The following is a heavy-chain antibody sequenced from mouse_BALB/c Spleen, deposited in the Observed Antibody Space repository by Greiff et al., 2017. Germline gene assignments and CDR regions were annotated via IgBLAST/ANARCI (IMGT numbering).Heavy chain of an antibody. D-gene: IGHD2-1*01. Sequence: VMLVESGPGLVAPSQSLSITCTVSGFSLTSYGVHWVRQPPGKGLEWLGVIWAGGSTNYNSALMSRLSISKDNSKSQVFLKMNSLQTDDTAMYYCARAGGNFRFAYWGQGTLVTVSA. CDR1: GFSLTSYG. V-gene: IGHV2-9*02. CDR3: ARAGGNFRFAY. J-gene: IGHJ3*01. CDR2: IWAGGST.